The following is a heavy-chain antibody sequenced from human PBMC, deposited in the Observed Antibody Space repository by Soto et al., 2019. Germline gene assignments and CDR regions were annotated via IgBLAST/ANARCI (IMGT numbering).Heavy chain of an antibody. D-gene: IGHD1-26*01. Sequence: QVQLVESGGGVVQPGRSLRLSCAASGFMFSSYAMHWVRQAPGKGLEWVAVQTYDGSNKYYADSVKGRFTISRDNSKHALYLQMNSLRAKDTAGYYCASAGGLLVDYWGQGTLVTVSS. CDR1: GFMFSSYA. V-gene: IGHV3-30-3*01. CDR3: ASAGGLLVDY. J-gene: IGHJ4*02. CDR2: QTYDGSNK.